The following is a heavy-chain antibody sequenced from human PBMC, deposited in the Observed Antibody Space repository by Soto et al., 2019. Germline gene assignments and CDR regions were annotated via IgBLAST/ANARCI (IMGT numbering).Heavy chain of an antibody. J-gene: IGHJ4*02. D-gene: IGHD4-17*01. Sequence: GGSLRLSCIASGFTFGDYAMNWFRQAPGKGLEWVGFIRSKLYGGTTEYAASVKGRFTISRDDSKTIAYLQMNSLKTEDTGVYYCTRATTLTADFDYWGQGTLVTVSS. V-gene: IGHV3-49*03. CDR1: GFTFGDYA. CDR3: TRATTLTADFDY. CDR2: IRSKLYGGTT.